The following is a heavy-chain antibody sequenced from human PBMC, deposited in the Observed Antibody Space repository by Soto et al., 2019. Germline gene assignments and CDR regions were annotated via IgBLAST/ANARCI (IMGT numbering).Heavy chain of an antibody. CDR3: AKALSVIVADSFDI. J-gene: IGHJ3*02. CDR2: TSYDGSNK. Sequence: QVQLVESGGGVVQPGRSLRLSCAASGFTFNNYDMHWVRQSPGKGLEWVAVTSYDGSNKFYADSVKGRFTISRDNSKNTLYLQTNSLRAEDTAVYYCAKALSVIVADSFDIWGQGTMVTVSS. D-gene: IGHD3-22*01. CDR1: GFTFNNYD. V-gene: IGHV3-30*18.